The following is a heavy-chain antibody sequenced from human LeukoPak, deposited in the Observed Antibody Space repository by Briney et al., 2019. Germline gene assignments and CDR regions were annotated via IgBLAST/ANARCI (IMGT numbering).Heavy chain of an antibody. D-gene: IGHD6-19*01. J-gene: IGHJ5*02. CDR2: IYYNGST. CDR3: ARDRGTAVAGTNWFDP. Sequence: SETLSLTCTVSGGSISSYYWSWIRQPPGKGLEWIGYIYYNGSTNYNPSLKSRVTISVDTSKNQFSLKLSSVTAADTAVYYCARDRGTAVAGTNWFDPWGQGTLVTVSS. V-gene: IGHV4-59*12. CDR1: GGSISSYY.